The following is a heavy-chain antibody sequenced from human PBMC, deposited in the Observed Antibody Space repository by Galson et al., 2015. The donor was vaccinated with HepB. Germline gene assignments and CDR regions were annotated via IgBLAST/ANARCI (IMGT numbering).Heavy chain of an antibody. J-gene: IGHJ4*02. D-gene: IGHD5-18*01. CDR1: GGTFSSYT. V-gene: IGHV1-69*02. CDR3: ARGSYSYGPDDY. CDR2: IIPILGIA. Sequence: CTASGGTFSSYTISWVRQAPGQGLEWMGRIIPILGIANYAQKFQGRVTITADKSTSTAYMELSSLRSEDTAVYYCARGSYSYGPDDYWGQGTLVTVSS.